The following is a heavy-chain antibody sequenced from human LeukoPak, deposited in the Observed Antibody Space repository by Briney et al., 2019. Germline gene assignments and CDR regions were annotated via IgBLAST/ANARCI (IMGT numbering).Heavy chain of an antibody. D-gene: IGHD6-13*01. CDR2: ISYDGSNK. CDR1: GFTFSSYA. Sequence: GGSLRLSCAASGFTFSSYAMHWVRQAPGKGLEWVAVISYDGSNKYYADSVKGRFTISRDNSKNMLYLQMNSLRAEDTAVYYCARGIAAAGTRVFDYWGQGTLVTVSS. V-gene: IGHV3-30*14. CDR3: ARGIAAAGTRVFDY. J-gene: IGHJ4*02.